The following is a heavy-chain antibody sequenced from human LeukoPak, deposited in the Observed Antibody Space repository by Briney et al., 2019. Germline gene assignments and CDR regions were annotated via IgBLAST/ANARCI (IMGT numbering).Heavy chain of an antibody. J-gene: IGHJ4*02. CDR1: GFIFSSYG. D-gene: IGHD1-7*01. CDR3: ARANWNYGFDY. CDR2: IKQDGSEK. Sequence: GGSLRLSCAASGFIFSSYGMHWARQAPGKGLEWVANIKQDGSEKYYVDSVKGRFTISRDNAKNSLYLQMNSLRAEDTAVYYCARANWNYGFDYWGQGTLVTVSS. V-gene: IGHV3-7*01.